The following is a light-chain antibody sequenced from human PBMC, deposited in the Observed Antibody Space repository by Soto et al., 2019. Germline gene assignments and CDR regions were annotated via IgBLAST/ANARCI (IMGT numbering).Light chain of an antibody. J-gene: IGKJ1*01. V-gene: IGKV3-20*01. CDR3: HQYGVSPKT. CDR2: GAS. Sequence: EIVLTQSPGTLSLSPGERATLSCRASQSISANYLAWYQQKPGQAPRLLIYGASIRATGIPDRFAGSGSGPDFTLTISRLEPEDFAVYYCHQYGVSPKTFGQGTTVELK. CDR1: QSISANY.